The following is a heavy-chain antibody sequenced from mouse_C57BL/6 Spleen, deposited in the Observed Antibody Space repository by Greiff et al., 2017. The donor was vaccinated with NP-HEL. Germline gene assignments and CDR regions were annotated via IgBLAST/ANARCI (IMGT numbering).Heavy chain of an antibody. Sequence: EVQLQQSGTVLARPGASVKMSCKTSGYTFTSYWMHWVKQRPGQGLEWIGAIYPGNSDTSYNQKFKGKAKLTAVTSASTAYMELSSLTNEDSAVYYCTREGGSSNYYAMDYWGQGTSVTVSS. CDR2: IYPGNSDT. D-gene: IGHD1-1*01. CDR1: GYTFTSYW. J-gene: IGHJ4*01. V-gene: IGHV1-5*01. CDR3: TREGGSSNYYAMDY.